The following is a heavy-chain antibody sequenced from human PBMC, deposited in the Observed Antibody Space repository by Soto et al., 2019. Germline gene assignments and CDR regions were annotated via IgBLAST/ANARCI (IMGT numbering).Heavy chain of an antibody. J-gene: IGHJ4*02. CDR3: ARAINYYDKGRTFDY. Sequence: QVQLVESGGGVVQPGRSLRLSCAASGFTFSSYGMHWVRQAPGKGLEWVAVIWYDGSNKYYADSVNGRFTISRDNSKNTLYLQMNSLRAEDTAVYYCARAINYYDKGRTFDYWGQGTPVTVSS. D-gene: IGHD3-22*01. CDR1: GFTFSSYG. V-gene: IGHV3-33*01. CDR2: IWYDGSNK.